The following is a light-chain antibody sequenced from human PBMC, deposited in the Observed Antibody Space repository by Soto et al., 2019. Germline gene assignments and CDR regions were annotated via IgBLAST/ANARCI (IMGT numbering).Light chain of an antibody. CDR1: QSLLNSDDGNTY. CDR3: MQRIEFPWT. V-gene: IGKV2-40*01. J-gene: IGKJ1*01. Sequence: DVVMTQTPLSLPVTPGEPASISCRSSQSLLNSDDGNTYLDWYLQKPGQSPQHLIDTLSYRESGVPDRFSGSESGSDFTLKISRVEAEDVGVYYCMQRIEFPWTFGQGTKVEIK. CDR2: TLS.